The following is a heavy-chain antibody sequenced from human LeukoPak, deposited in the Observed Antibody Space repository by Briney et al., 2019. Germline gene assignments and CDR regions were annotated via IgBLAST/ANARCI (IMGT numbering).Heavy chain of an antibody. J-gene: IGHJ6*03. CDR3: AKDVGSTRSEYYYYYYMDV. D-gene: IGHD6-13*01. CDR1: GFTFSSYA. Sequence: SGGSLRLSCAASGFTFSSYAMSWVRQAPGKGLEWVSATSGSGGSTYYADSVKGRFTISRDNSKNTLYLQMNSLRAEDTAVYYCAKDVGSTRSEYYYYYYMDVWGKGTTVTVS. CDR2: TSGSGGST. V-gene: IGHV3-23*01.